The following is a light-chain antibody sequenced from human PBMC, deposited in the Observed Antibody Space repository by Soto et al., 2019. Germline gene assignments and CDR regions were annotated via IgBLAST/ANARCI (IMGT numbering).Light chain of an antibody. J-gene: IGKJ1*01. CDR2: AAS. V-gene: IGKV1-39*01. CDR3: QQSYSTPWT. Sequence: DIQMTQSPSSLSASVGDRVTITCRASQSISSYLNWYQQKPEKAPKLLIYAASSVQSGVPSRFSSSGSGTDFTLTISSLQPEDFATDYCQQSYSTPWTCAQGTNVDIK. CDR1: QSISSY.